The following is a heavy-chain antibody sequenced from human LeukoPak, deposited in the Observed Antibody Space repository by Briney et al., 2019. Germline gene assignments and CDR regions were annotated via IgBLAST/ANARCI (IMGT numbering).Heavy chain of an antibody. J-gene: IGHJ6*03. Sequence: SVKVSCKASGGTFSSYAISWVRQAPGQGLEWMGGIIPIFGTANFAQKFQGRVTITTDESTSTAYMELSSLRSEDTAVYYCARVGYYYDSKGPGGYYYYYMDVWGKGTTVTVSS. V-gene: IGHV1-69*05. CDR1: GGTFSSYA. D-gene: IGHD3-22*01. CDR3: ARVGYYYDSKGPGGYYYYYMDV. CDR2: IIPIFGTA.